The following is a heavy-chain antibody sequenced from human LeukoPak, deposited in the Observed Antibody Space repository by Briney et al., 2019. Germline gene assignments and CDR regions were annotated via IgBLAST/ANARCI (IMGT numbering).Heavy chain of an antibody. CDR1: GFTFSNFW. J-gene: IGHJ4*02. Sequence: GGSLRLSCAASGFTFSNFWMSWVHQAPGRGLEWVANIHPEGNEKYHVESVKGRFTISRDNAKNLLFLQMNGLRVEDTAVYYCARGDDFSGDHWGQGTLVTVSS. CDR3: ARGDDFSGDH. D-gene: IGHD1-1*01. CDR2: IHPEGNEK. V-gene: IGHV3-7*04.